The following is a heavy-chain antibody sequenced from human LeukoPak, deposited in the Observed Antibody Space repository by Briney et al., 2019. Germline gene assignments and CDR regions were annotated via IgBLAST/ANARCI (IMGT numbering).Heavy chain of an antibody. V-gene: IGHV1-8*01. J-gene: IGHJ5*02. CDR2: MNPNSGNT. CDR1: GGTFTSYD. Sequence: ASVKVSCKASGGTFTSYDINWVRQATGQGLEWMGWMNPNSGNTGYAQKLQGRVTMTRNTSISTAYMELSSLGSEDTAVYYCARGDQSGGWFDPWGQGTLVTVSS. D-gene: IGHD2-15*01. CDR3: ARGDQSGGWFDP.